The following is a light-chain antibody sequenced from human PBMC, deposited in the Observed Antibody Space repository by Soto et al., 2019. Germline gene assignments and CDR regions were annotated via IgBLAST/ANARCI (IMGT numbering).Light chain of an antibody. Sequence: EIVLTQSPGTLSLSPGERVTLSCRASQSLTSSYLAWYQQKPGQAPRLLIYGASSRATGIPARFSGSWSGTDFTITISRLDPDDFAVYSCQHSDSSPPSYTFGRGTKLDIK. CDR1: QSLTSSY. CDR3: QHSDSSPPSYT. V-gene: IGKV3-20*01. J-gene: IGKJ2*01. CDR2: GAS.